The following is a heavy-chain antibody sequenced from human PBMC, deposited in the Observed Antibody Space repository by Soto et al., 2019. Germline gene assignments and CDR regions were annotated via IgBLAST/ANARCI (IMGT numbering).Heavy chain of an antibody. V-gene: IGHV3-30*18. J-gene: IGHJ6*02. CDR3: AKAPYYYYGMDV. Sequence: PGGSLRLSCAASGFTFSSYGMHWVRQAPGKGLEWVAVLSYDGSNKYYADSVKGRFTISRDNSKHTLYLQMNSLRAEDTAVYYCAKAPYYYYGMDVWGQGTTVTVSS. CDR2: LSYDGSNK. CDR1: GFTFSSYG.